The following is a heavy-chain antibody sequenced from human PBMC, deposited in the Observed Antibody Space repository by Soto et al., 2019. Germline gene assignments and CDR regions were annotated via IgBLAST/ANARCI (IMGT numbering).Heavy chain of an antibody. V-gene: IGHV4-4*02. CDR3: ARHIAVSGTRGFDF. Sequence: QVQLQESGPGLMKPSGTLSPTCAVFGGSIRTNCWSWVRQPPGKGLEWIGEIYHSGRTNYNPSLMNRATVSMDKSQNLLSLNLNSVTAADTAVYYCARHIAVSGTRGFDFWGQGTLVTVSS. CDR1: GGSIRTNC. D-gene: IGHD6-19*01. J-gene: IGHJ4*02. CDR2: IYHSGRT.